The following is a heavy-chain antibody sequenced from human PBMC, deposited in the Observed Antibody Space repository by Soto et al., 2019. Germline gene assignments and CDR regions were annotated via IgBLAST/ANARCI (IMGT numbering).Heavy chain of an antibody. CDR3: AREAMARGVIIGGDFDY. Sequence: GGSLRLSCAASGFTFSSYAMHWVRQAPGKGLEWVAVISYDGSNKYYADSVKGRFTISRDNSKNTLYLQMNSLRAEDTAVYYCAREAMARGVIIGGDFDYWGQGTLVTVSS. J-gene: IGHJ4*02. CDR2: ISYDGSNK. D-gene: IGHD3-10*01. CDR1: GFTFSSYA. V-gene: IGHV3-30-3*01.